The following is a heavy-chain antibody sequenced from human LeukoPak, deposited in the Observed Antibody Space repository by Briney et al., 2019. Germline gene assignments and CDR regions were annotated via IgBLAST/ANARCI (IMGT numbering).Heavy chain of an antibody. V-gene: IGHV1-2*02. CDR1: GDTFSSYA. CDR3: ARGHGSYYYYMDV. D-gene: IGHD3-10*01. CDR2: INPNSGGT. J-gene: IGHJ6*03. Sequence: ASVKVSCKASGDTFSSYAILWVRQAPGQGLEWLGWINPNSGGTDYAQKFQGRVTMTRDTSTSTAYMELSRLRSDDTAVYHCARGHGSYYYYMDVWGKGTTVTVSS.